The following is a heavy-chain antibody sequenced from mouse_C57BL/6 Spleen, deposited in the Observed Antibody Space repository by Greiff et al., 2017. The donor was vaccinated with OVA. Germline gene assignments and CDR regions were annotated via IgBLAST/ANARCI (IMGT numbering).Heavy chain of an antibody. CDR1: GYTFTDYY. CDR2: IYPGSGNT. Sequence: VQLKESGAELVRPGASVKLSCKASGYTFTDYYINWVKQRPGQGLEWIARIYPGSGNTYYNEKFKGQATLTAEKSSSTAYMQLSSLTSEDAAVYFCARRVGGGDYWGQGTTLTVSS. D-gene: IGHD3-1*01. J-gene: IGHJ2*01. CDR3: ARRVGGGDY. V-gene: IGHV1-76*01.